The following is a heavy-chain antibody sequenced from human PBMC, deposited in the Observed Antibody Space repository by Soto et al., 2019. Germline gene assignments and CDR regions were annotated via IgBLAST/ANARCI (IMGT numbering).Heavy chain of an antibody. CDR3: ARAQQLVEFYYYYYGMDV. Sequence: ASVKVSCKASGYTFTGYYMHWVRQAPGQGLEWMGWINPNSGGTNYAQKFQGWVTMTRDTSISTAYMELSRLRSDDTAVYYCARAQQLVEFYYYYYGMDVWGQGTTVTVSS. CDR1: GYTFTGYY. V-gene: IGHV1-2*04. CDR2: INPNSGGT. J-gene: IGHJ6*02. D-gene: IGHD6-13*01.